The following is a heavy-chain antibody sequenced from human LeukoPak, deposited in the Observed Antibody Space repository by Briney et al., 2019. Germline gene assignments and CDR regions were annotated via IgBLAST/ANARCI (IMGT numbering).Heavy chain of an antibody. Sequence: PSETLSLTCTVSGGSISSGSYYWSWIRQPAGKGLEWIGRIYTSGSTNYNPSLKSRVTISVDTSKNQFSLKLSSVTAADTAVYYCARVQGGYNVYYYYYMDVWGKGTTVTVSS. CDR3: ARVQGGYNVYYYYYMDV. D-gene: IGHD5-24*01. CDR2: IYTSGST. V-gene: IGHV4-61*02. CDR1: GGSISSGSYY. J-gene: IGHJ6*03.